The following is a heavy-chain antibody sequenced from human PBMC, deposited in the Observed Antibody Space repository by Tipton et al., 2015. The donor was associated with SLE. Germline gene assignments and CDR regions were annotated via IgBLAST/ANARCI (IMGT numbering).Heavy chain of an antibody. CDR3: ARGGYSSGWYGDYFVY. Sequence: TLSLTCVVSGYISSGYYWGWIRQPPGKGLEWIGSIYHSGNTYSNPSLESRVTMSLDTSKNQFSLKLSSVTAADTAIYYCARGGYSSGWYGDYFVYCGQGTLVTVSS. CDR2: IYHSGNT. D-gene: IGHD6-19*01. J-gene: IGHJ4*02. V-gene: IGHV4-38-2*01. CDR1: GYISSGYY.